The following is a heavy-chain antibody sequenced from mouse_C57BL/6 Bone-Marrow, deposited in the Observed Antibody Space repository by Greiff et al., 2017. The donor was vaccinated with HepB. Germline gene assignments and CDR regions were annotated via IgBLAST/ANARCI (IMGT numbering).Heavy chain of an antibody. D-gene: IGHD2-3*01. CDR3: ARCYDGYYVGFDV. V-gene: IGHV1-81*01. CDR1: GYTFTSYG. CDR2: IYPRSGNT. J-gene: IGHJ1*03. Sequence: QVQLQQSGAELARPGASVKLSCKASGYTFTSYGISWVKQRTGQGLEWIGEIYPRSGNTYYNEKFKGKATLTADKSSSTAYMELRSLTSEDSAVYFCARCYDGYYVGFDVWGTGTTVTVSS.